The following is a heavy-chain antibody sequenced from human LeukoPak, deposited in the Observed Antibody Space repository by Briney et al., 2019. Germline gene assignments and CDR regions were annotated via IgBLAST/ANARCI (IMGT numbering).Heavy chain of an antibody. Sequence: SETLSLTCTVSGGSISSYYWSWIRQPPGKGLEWIGEINHSGSTNYNPSLKSRVTISVDTSKNQFSLKLSSVTAADTAMYYCARLVGSSWYHEVLFGRDYWGQGTLVTVSS. CDR3: ARLVGSSWYHEVLFGRDY. CDR1: GGSISSYY. V-gene: IGHV4-34*01. D-gene: IGHD6-13*01. J-gene: IGHJ4*02. CDR2: INHSGST.